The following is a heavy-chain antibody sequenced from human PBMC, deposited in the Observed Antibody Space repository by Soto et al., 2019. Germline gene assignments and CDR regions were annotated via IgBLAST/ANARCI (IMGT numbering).Heavy chain of an antibody. CDR1: GGSISSYY. V-gene: IGHV4-59*12. CDR3: ARNTAAAGPDAFDI. J-gene: IGHJ3*02. D-gene: IGHD6-13*01. Sequence: SETLSLTCSVSGGSISSYYWNWIRQPPGKGLEWIGYIYYSGSTYYNPSLKSRVTISVDTSKNQFSLKLSSVTAADTVVYYCARNTAAAGPDAFDIWGQGTMVTVSS. CDR2: IYYSGST.